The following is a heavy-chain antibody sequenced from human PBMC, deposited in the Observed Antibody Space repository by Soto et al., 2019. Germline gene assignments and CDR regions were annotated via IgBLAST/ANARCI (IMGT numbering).Heavy chain of an antibody. CDR2: IDPSDSYT. V-gene: IGHV5-10-1*01. Sequence: EVQLVQSGAEVKKPGESLRISCKGSGYSFTSYWISWVRQMPGKGLEWMGRIDPSDSYTNYSPSFQGHVTISADKSISTAYLQWRSLKASDTAMYYCARQEQLAHFFDPWGQGTLVTVSS. CDR1: GYSFTSYW. J-gene: IGHJ5*02. D-gene: IGHD6-13*01. CDR3: ARQEQLAHFFDP.